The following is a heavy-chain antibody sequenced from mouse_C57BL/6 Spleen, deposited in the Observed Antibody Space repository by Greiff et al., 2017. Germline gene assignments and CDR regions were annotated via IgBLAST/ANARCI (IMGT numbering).Heavy chain of an antibody. J-gene: IGHJ2*01. CDR2: INYDGSST. Sequence: EVQLVESEGGLVQPGSSLKISCTASGFTFSDYYMAWVRQVPEKGLEWVANINYDGSSTYYLDSLKSRFIISGDNAKNILYLRMSSLKSEVTATYYCARDHSNSFGYWGQGTTLTVSS. CDR3: ARDHSNSFGY. CDR1: GFTFSDYY. V-gene: IGHV5-16*01. D-gene: IGHD2-5*01.